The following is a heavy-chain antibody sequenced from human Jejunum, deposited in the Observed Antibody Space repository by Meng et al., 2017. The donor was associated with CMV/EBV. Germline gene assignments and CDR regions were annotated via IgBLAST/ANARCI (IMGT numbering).Heavy chain of an antibody. CDR2: INPTSGDT. CDR1: GDTLGDHY. CDR3: ARRTTVTGGFDY. J-gene: IGHJ4*02. Sequence: QVQLVQPAFEVKRPWASVKLSCKASGDTLGDHYMHWVRHAPGQGLDWMGWINPTSGDTDYAQKFQGRVTMTRDTSMNRAYMELSSLKFDDTAVYYCARRTTVTGGFDYWGQGTLVTVSS. D-gene: IGHD4-17*01. V-gene: IGHV1-2*02.